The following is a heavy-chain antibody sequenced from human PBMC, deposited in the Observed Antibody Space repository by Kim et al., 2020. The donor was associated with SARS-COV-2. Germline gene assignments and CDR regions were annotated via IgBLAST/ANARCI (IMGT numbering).Heavy chain of an antibody. CDR2: INPSRGTT. D-gene: IGHD1-26*01. Sequence: ASVKVSCKASGYSFTSYYMHWVRQAPGQGLEWMGIINPSRGTTSYAQKFQGRVTMTRDTSTSTVYMELSRLRSDDTAVDYCARNGGRSLYYFDYWGQGTL. CDR1: GYSFTSYY. CDR3: ARNGGRSLYYFDY. J-gene: IGHJ4*02. V-gene: IGHV1-46*01.